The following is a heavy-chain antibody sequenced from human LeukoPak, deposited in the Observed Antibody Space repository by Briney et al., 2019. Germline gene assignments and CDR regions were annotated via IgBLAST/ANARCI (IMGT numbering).Heavy chain of an antibody. D-gene: IGHD3-22*01. Sequence: GGSLRLSCAASGFTFSSYDMHWVRQATGKGLEWVSAIGTAGDTYYPGSVKGRFTISRENAKNSLCLQMNSLRAGDTAVYYCARGMGYDSSGYYYVSPFDYWGQGTLVTVSS. CDR3: ARGMGYDSSGYYYVSPFDY. J-gene: IGHJ4*02. CDR2: IGTAGDT. CDR1: GFTFSSYD. V-gene: IGHV3-13*01.